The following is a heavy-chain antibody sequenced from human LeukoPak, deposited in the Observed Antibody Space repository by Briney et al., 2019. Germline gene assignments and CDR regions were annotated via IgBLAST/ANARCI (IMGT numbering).Heavy chain of an antibody. CDR2: IYYSGST. Sequence: SETLSLTCTVSGGSISSSSYYWGWIRQPPGKGLEWIGSIYYSGSTYYNPSLKSRVTISVDTSKNQFSLKLSSVTAADTSVYSCARHGPWGGELPYFDYWGQGTLVTVSS. CDR3: ARHGPWGGELPYFDY. CDR1: GGSISSSSYY. D-gene: IGHD1-26*01. J-gene: IGHJ4*02. V-gene: IGHV4-39*01.